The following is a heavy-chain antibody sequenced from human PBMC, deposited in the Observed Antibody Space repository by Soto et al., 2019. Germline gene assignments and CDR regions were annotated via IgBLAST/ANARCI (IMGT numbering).Heavy chain of an antibody. CDR2: IYYSGST. Sequence: SETLSLTCTVSGGSISSYYWSWIRQPPGKGLEWIGYIYYSGSTNYNPSLRSRVSISVDTSKNQFSLKVKSVTAADTALYYCARVNPPCSGGSCYYTYNWFDPWGQGTLVTVSS. CDR1: GGSISSYY. CDR3: ARVNPPCSGGSCYYTYNWFDP. D-gene: IGHD2-15*01. J-gene: IGHJ5*02. V-gene: IGHV4-59*01.